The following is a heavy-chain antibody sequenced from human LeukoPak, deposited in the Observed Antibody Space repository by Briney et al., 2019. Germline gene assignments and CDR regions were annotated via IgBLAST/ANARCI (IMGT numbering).Heavy chain of an antibody. CDR1: GFTFGDYA. V-gene: IGHV3-49*04. J-gene: IGHJ4*02. CDR3: TRHMTTVTPYYFDY. CDR2: IRRKGYDRTT. D-gene: IGHD4-17*01. Sequence: GGSLRLSCTPSGFTFGDYAMSWVPQAPGKGWEGVGFIRRKGYDRTTQYAASVKGRFTISRDDSKSIAYLQMNSLKTEDTAVYYCTRHMTTVTPYYFDYWGQGTLVTVSS.